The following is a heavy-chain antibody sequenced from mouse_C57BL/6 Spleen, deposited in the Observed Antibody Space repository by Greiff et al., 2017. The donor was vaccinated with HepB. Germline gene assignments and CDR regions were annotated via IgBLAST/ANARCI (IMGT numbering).Heavy chain of an antibody. D-gene: IGHD1-1*01. CDR2: ISNLAYSI. J-gene: IGHJ3*01. V-gene: IGHV5-15*01. CDR1: GFTFSDYG. CDR3: ARLNTVGGWFAY. Sequence: EVMLVESGGGLVQPGGSLKLSCAASGFTFSDYGMAWVRQAPRKGPEWVAFISNLAYSIYYADTVTGRFTISRENAKNTLYLEMSSLRSEDTAMYYWARLNTVGGWFAYWGQGTLVTVSA.